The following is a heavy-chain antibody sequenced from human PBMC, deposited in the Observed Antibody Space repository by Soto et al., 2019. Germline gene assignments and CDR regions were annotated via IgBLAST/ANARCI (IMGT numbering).Heavy chain of an antibody. CDR1: GFTFSSYA. CDR3: AKHPAYYYDSSGYYQRAYYYGMDV. CDR2: ISGSGGST. D-gene: IGHD3-22*01. V-gene: IGHV3-23*01. J-gene: IGHJ6*02. Sequence: GGSLRLSCAASGFTFSSYAMSWVRQAPGKGLEWVSAISGSGGSTYYADSVKGRFTISRDNSKNTLYLQMNSLRAEDTAVYYCAKHPAYYYDSSGYYQRAYYYGMDVWGQGTTVTVSS.